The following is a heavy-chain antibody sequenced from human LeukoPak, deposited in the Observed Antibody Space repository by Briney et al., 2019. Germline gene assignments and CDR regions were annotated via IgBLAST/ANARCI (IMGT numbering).Heavy chain of an antibody. D-gene: IGHD6-13*01. CDR3: AKGQRYGKKTGFDY. Sequence: TGGSLRLSCAASGFTFSSYAMSWVRQAPGKGLEWVSTISGSGGSTYYADSVKGRFTISRDNSKNTLYLQMNSLRAEDTAVYYCAKGQRYGKKTGFDYWGQGTLVTVSS. CDR1: GFTFSSYA. CDR2: ISGSGGST. J-gene: IGHJ4*02. V-gene: IGHV3-23*01.